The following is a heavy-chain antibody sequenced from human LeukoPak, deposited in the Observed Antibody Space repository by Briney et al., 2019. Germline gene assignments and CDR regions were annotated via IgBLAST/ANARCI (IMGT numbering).Heavy chain of an antibody. J-gene: IGHJ3*02. V-gene: IGHV3-23*01. D-gene: IGHD3-22*01. CDR2: ISGSGGST. Sequence: GGSLRLSCAASGFTFSSYAMSWVRQAPGKGLEWVSAISGSGGSTYYADSVKGRFTISRDNSKNTLYLQMNSLRAEDTAVYYCAKFGFYDSSGHDAFDIWGQGTMVTVSS. CDR3: AKFGFYDSSGHDAFDI. CDR1: GFTFSSYA.